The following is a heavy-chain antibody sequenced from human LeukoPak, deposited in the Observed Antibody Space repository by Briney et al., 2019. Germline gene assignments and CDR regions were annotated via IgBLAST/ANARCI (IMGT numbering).Heavy chain of an antibody. CDR2: IYYSGST. CDR1: GGSISSYY. V-gene: IGHV4-59*01. D-gene: IGHD3-22*01. Sequence: PSETLSLTCTVSGGSISSYYWNWIRQPPGKGLEWIGYIYYSGSTNYNPSLKSRVTTSVDTSKNQFSLKLSSVTAADTAVCYCARGRLGYYDRSGLDYWGQGTLVTVSS. CDR3: ARGRLGYYDRSGLDY. J-gene: IGHJ4*02.